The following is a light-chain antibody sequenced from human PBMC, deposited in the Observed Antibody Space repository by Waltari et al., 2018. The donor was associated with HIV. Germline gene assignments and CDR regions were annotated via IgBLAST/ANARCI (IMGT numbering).Light chain of an antibody. CDR2: GAI. CDR1: QSVSSN. J-gene: IGKJ1*01. V-gene: IGKV3-15*01. CDR3: RQYHDWPT. Sequence: IVMTQSPAALSVSPGGRVTLACRASQSVSSNVAWYLQKPGQPVSILISGAITRATGVPGRVSGSGSGTAFTRSIDGLQSDDFGVYYCRQYHDWPTFGQGTKVEI.